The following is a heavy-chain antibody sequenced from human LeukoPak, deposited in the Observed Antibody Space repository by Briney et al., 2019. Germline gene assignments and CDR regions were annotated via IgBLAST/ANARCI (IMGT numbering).Heavy chain of an antibody. CDR3: AKGNVVVVAATQTWDAFDI. D-gene: IGHD2-15*01. CDR2: ISGSGGST. J-gene: IGHJ3*02. CDR1: GFTFSSYA. Sequence: PGGSLRLSCAASGFTFSSYAMSWVRQAPGKGLEWVSAISGSGGSTYYADSVKGRFTISRDNSKNTLYLQMNSLRAEDTAVYYCAKGNVVVVAATQTWDAFDIWGQGTMVTVSS. V-gene: IGHV3-23*01.